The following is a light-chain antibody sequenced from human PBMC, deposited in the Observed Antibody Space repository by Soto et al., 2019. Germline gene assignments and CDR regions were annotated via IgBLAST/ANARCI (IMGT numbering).Light chain of an antibody. CDR1: QSIGNW. CDR3: QHYNRYSA. V-gene: IGKV1-5*03. Sequence: DIQMTQSPSTLSASVGDRVTITCRASQSIGNWLAWYQQKPGKAPNVLIYQASNLETGVPSRFSGSGSGTEFTLTISSLQPDDFATYYCQHYNRYSAFGQGTKLEIK. J-gene: IGKJ2*01. CDR2: QAS.